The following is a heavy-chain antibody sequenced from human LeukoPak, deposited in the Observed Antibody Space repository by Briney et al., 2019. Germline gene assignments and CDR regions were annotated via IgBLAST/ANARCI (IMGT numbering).Heavy chain of an antibody. CDR2: IYYSGST. V-gene: IGHV4-34*01. D-gene: IGHD2-2*01. Sequence: SETLSLTCAVYGGSFSGYYWSWIRQPPGKGLEWIGYIYYSGSTYYNPSLKSRVTISVDTSKNQFSLKLSSVTAADTAVYYCAREGYCSSTSCWFLWGQGTLVTVSS. CDR1: GGSFSGYY. CDR3: AREGYCSSTSCWFL. J-gene: IGHJ4*02.